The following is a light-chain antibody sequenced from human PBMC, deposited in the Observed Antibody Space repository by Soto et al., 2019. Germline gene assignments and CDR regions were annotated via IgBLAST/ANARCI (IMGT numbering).Light chain of an antibody. CDR2: DTS. Sequence: EVVMTQSPATLSVSPRERATLSCRASRGIGSTLAWYQQKPGQTPRLLIYDTSTRATGVPARFIGSASGTEFTLTITSLQSEDFALYYCQHYVTWPLAFGGGTRVENK. V-gene: IGKV3-15*01. CDR1: RGIGST. CDR3: QHYVTWPLA. J-gene: IGKJ4*01.